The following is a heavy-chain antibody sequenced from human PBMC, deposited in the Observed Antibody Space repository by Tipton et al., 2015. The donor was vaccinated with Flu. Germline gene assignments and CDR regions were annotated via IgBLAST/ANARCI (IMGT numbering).Heavy chain of an antibody. CDR1: GESMGINYY. D-gene: IGHD3-3*01. V-gene: IGHV4-59*01. CDR3: ARWDSSYTGDTYFDY. J-gene: IGHJ4*02. CDR2: MHYRGRS. Sequence: TLSLTCSVSGESMGINYYWGWIRQPPGKGLEWIGYMHYRGRSNYNPSLRSRVTISVDTSKNQLSLTLSSVTAADAAVYYCARWDSSYTGDTYFDYWGQGALVTVSS.